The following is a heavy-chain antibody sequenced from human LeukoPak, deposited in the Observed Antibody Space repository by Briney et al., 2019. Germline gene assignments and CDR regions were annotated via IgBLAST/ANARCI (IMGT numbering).Heavy chain of an antibody. D-gene: IGHD6-19*01. V-gene: IGHV3-21*01. CDR3: ARPDSSDWSRDFQH. CDR2: ISSSSSYI. CDR1: GFTFSSYS. J-gene: IGHJ1*01. Sequence: GGSLRLSCAASGFTFSSYSMNWVRQAPGKGLEWVSSISSSSSYIYYADSVKGRFTISRDNAKNSLYLQMNGLRAEDTAVYYCARPDSSDWSRDFQHWGQGTLVTVSS.